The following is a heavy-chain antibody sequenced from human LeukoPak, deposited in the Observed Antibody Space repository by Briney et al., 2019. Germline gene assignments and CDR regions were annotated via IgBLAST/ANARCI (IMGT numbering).Heavy chain of an antibody. Sequence: GGSLRLSCAASGFTFSDYYLSWIREAPGKGLEWVSYISSSGATISDADSVKGRFTISRDNTKNSLYLQMNSLRAEDTAVYYCARVVAAGGYYFDFWGQGTLVTASS. V-gene: IGHV3-11*04. CDR1: GFTFSDYY. CDR3: ARVVAAGGYYFDF. D-gene: IGHD2-15*01. CDR2: ISSSGATI. J-gene: IGHJ4*02.